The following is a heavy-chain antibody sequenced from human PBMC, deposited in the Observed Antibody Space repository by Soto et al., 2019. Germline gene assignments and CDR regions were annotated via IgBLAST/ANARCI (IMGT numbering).Heavy chain of an antibody. D-gene: IGHD2-21*01. CDR2: INNDGSDP. V-gene: IGHV3-74*01. CDR1: GFTFSNYW. J-gene: IGHJ4*02. CDR3: ARGYPNYSNFAY. Sequence: EVQLVESGGGLFQPEGSLRLSCEASGFTFSNYWMHWVRQAPGKGLVWVSRINNDGSDPIYADSVKGRFTISRDNAKNTVYLQRNSLRAEDTAVYYCARGYPNYSNFAYWGQGTLVTVSS.